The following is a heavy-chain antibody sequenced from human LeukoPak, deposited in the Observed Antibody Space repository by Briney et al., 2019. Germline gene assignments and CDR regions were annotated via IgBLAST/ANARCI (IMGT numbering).Heavy chain of an antibody. CDR1: GFTFSSYA. CDR3: AKDSYDGSNWYTDS. CDR2: ISYDGSNK. Sequence: GGSLRLSCAASGFTFSSYAMHWVRQAPGKGLEWVAVISYDGSNKYYADSVKGRFTISRDNSKNTLYLQLNSLRPEDTAVYHCAKDSYDGSNWYTDSWGQGTLVTVSS. J-gene: IGHJ4*02. D-gene: IGHD6-13*01. V-gene: IGHV3-30*04.